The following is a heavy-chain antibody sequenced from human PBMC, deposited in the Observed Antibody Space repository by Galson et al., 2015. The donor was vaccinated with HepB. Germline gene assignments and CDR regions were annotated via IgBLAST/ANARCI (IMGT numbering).Heavy chain of an antibody. Sequence: SETLSLTCTVSGGSISSYYWSWIRQPAGKGLEWIGRIYTSGSTNYNPSHKSRVTMSVDTSKNQFSLKLSSVTAADTAVYYCARDEPQKYSSSWYGSYWYFDLWGRSTLVTVSS. J-gene: IGHJ2*01. CDR1: GGSISSYY. D-gene: IGHD6-13*01. CDR3: ARDEPQKYSSSWYGSYWYFDL. V-gene: IGHV4-4*07. CDR2: IYTSGST.